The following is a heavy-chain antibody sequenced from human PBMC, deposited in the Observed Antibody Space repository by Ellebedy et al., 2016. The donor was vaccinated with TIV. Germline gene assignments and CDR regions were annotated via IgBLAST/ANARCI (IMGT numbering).Heavy chain of an antibody. CDR1: GGSLSSDY. V-gene: IGHV4-34*01. Sequence: MPSETLSLTCAVHGGSLSSDYWSWIRQSPEKGLEWIGEINHSGSTNYNPSLKSRVSISVDTPKKQFSLKLSSVTAADTAVYYCARAFQYSSGWAFDYWGQGTLVTVSS. J-gene: IGHJ4*02. CDR3: ARAFQYSSGWAFDY. D-gene: IGHD6-19*01. CDR2: INHSGST.